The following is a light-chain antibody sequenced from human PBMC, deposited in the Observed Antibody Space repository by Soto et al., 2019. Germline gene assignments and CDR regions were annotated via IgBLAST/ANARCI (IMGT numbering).Light chain of an antibody. V-gene: IGKV3-20*01. CDR1: QSVSSSY. Sequence: VLTQSPGTLSLSPGERATLSCRASQSVSSSYLAWYQQKPGQAPRLLIYGASNRATAIPDRFSGSGSGTDFTLTISRLEPEDFAVYYCQQYDDSPGTFGQGTKVEIK. CDR3: QQYDDSPGT. CDR2: GAS. J-gene: IGKJ1*01.